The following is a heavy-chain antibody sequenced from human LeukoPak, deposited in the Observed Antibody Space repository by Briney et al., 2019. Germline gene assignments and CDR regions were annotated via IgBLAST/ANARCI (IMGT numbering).Heavy chain of an antibody. CDR1: GDSFTSVTDY. J-gene: IGHJ4*02. Sequence: SETLSLTCTVSGDSFTSVTDYWAWIRQPPGKGLEWIASGDYSGGTYYNPSLESRVAISADMSKNQFSLSLNSVTAADTAVYYCARLIAADPQLDCWGQGTLVTVSS. D-gene: IGHD6-13*01. CDR3: ARLIAADPQLDC. V-gene: IGHV4-39*07. CDR2: GDYSGGT.